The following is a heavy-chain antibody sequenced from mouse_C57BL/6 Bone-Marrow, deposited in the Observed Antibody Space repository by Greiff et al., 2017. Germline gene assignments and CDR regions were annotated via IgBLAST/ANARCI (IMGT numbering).Heavy chain of an antibody. CDR2: INPNYGTT. CDR3: AIAELASFAY. J-gene: IGHJ3*01. D-gene: IGHD6-1*01. CDR1: GYPFTDYY. Sequence: EVQLQQSGPELVKPGASVKISCKASGYPFTDYYMNLVKQSNGKSLEWIGVINPNYGTTSYNQKFKGKATLTVDQSSSTAYMQLNSLTSEDSSVYYCAIAELASFAYWGQCTLVTVSA. V-gene: IGHV1-39*01.